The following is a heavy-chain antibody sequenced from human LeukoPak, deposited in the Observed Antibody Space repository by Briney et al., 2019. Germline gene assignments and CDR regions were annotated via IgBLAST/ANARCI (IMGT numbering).Heavy chain of an antibody. V-gene: IGHV3-30-3*01. CDR3: ARGRKVVTRNYYFDY. CDR2: ISYDGSNK. CDR1: GFTFSSYA. J-gene: IGHJ4*02. D-gene: IGHD2-21*02. Sequence: GGSLRLSCAASGFTFSSYAMHWVRQAPGKGLEWVAVISYDGSNKYYADSVKGRFTISRDNSKNTLYLQVNSLRAEDTAVYYCARGRKVVTRNYYFDYWGQGTLVTVSS.